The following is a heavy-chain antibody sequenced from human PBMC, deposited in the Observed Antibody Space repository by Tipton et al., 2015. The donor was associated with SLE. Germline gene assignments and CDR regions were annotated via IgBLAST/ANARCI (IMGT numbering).Heavy chain of an antibody. CDR3: APSIAARPRDWYFDL. V-gene: IGHV4-39*01. CDR1: GGSISSSSYY. J-gene: IGHJ2*01. Sequence: TLSLTCTVSGGSISSSSYYWGWIRQPPGKGLEWIGSIYYSGSTYYNPSLKSRVTISVDTSKNQFSLKLSSVTPADTAVYYCAPSIAARPRDWYFDLWGRGTLVTVSS. CDR2: IYYSGST. D-gene: IGHD6-6*01.